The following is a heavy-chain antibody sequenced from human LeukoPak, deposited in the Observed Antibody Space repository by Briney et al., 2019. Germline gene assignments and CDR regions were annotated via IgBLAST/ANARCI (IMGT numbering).Heavy chain of an antibody. CDR2: IIPIFGTA. V-gene: IGHV1-69*06. Sequence: SVKVSCKASGYTFTGYYMHWVRQAPGQGLEWMGGIIPIFGTANYAQKFQGRVTITADKSTSTAYMELSSLRSEDTAVYYCARDRGLAAAGTFDYYYYYYMDVWGKGTTVTVSS. CDR3: ARDRGLAAAGTFDYYYYYYMDV. CDR1: GYTFTGYY. D-gene: IGHD6-13*01. J-gene: IGHJ6*03.